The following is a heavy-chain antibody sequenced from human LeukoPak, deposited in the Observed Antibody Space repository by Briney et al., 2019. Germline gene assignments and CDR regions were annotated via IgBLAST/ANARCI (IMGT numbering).Heavy chain of an antibody. CDR2: INRSGST. J-gene: IGHJ6*02. Sequence: TSETLSLTCAVYGGSFSGYYWSWIRQPPGKGLEWIGEINRSGSTNYNPSLKSRVTISVDTSKNQFSLKLSSVTAADTAVYYCASRGSPRTSYYYYGMDVWGQGTTVTVSS. V-gene: IGHV4-34*01. D-gene: IGHD1-26*01. CDR3: ASRGSPRTSYYYYGMDV. CDR1: GGSFSGYY.